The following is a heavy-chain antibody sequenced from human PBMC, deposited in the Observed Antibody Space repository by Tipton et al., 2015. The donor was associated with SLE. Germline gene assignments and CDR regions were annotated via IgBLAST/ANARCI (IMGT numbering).Heavy chain of an antibody. J-gene: IGHJ5*02. CDR3: ARTTEYFDP. D-gene: IGHD1-1*01. CDR2: FYHRGTT. CDR1: GGSISSNTW. V-gene: IGHV4-4*02. Sequence: TLSLTCTVSGGSISSNTWWNWVRQPPGMGLEWIGNFYHRGTTYYNPSLKSRVTISADTSKNHLSLKLTSVTAADTAVYYCARTTEYFDPWGQGTLVTVSS.